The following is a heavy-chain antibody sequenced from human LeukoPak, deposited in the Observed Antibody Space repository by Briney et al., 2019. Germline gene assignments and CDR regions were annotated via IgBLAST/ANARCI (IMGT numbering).Heavy chain of an antibody. V-gene: IGHV3-33*06. Sequence: GRSLRLSCATSGFTFSHYGMHWVRQAPGKGLEGVAVIWNDGSNKYYGDSVKGRFTISRDNSKNTLYLQMNSLTVEDTAVYYCAKDAQRGFDYSNSLEHWGQGTLVTVSS. D-gene: IGHD4-11*01. CDR1: GFTFSHYG. CDR2: IWNDGSNK. J-gene: IGHJ5*02. CDR3: AKDAQRGFDYSNSLEH.